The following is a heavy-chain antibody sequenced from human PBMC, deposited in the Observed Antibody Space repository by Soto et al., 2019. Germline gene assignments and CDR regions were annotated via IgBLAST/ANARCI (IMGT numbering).Heavy chain of an antibody. CDR1: GYTFSRYV. J-gene: IGHJ4*02. Sequence: QVHLVQSGAELKESGASVTVSCKAVGYTFSRYVMHWVRQAPGQRLEWMGWINGGNGNTKYSDKFQGRVIFTRDTSASTAYRDLSSLRSEDTAVYYWVRLLVASSAPPFDYWGQGTLVTVSS. CDR3: VRLLVASSAPPFDY. V-gene: IGHV1-3*01. CDR2: INGGNGNT. D-gene: IGHD2-15*01.